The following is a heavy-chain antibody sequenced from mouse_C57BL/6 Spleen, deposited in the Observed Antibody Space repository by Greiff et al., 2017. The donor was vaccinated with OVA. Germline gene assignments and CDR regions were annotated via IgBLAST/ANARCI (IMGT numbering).Heavy chain of an antibody. CDR1: GFTFSSYA. D-gene: IGHD4-1*01. V-gene: IGHV5-9-1*02. CDR3: TRNWDEGYFDV. J-gene: IGHJ1*03. CDR2: ISSGGDYI. Sequence: EVKVVESGEGLVKPGGSLKLSCAASGFTFSSYAMSWVRQTPEKRLEWVAYISSGGDYIYYADTVKGRFTISRDNARNTLYLQMSSLKSEDTAMYYCTRNWDEGYFDVGGTGTTVTVSS.